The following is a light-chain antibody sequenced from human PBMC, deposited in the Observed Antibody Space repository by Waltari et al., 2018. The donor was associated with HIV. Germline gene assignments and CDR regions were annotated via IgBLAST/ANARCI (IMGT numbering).Light chain of an antibody. CDR2: KAS. V-gene: IGKV1-5*03. J-gene: IGKJ2*01. CDR3: QQYNSDFYT. Sequence: DIQMTQSPSILSASVGDRVTITCRASQNVESWLAWYQQRPGRAPKLLIYKASTLEYGVPARFTGSGSGTNFTLTINSLQPYDFATYYCQQYNSDFYTFGLGTRLDLK. CDR1: QNVESW.